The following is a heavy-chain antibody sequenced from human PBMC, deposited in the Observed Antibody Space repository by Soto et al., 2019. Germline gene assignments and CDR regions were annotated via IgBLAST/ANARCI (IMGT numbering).Heavy chain of an antibody. V-gene: IGHV1-69*12. D-gene: IGHD1-26*01. CDR3: ASDQVVLGATGGDY. CDR1: GGTFSSYA. J-gene: IGHJ4*02. CDR2: IIPIFGTA. Sequence: QVQLVQSGAEVKKPGSSVKVSCKASGGTFSSYAISWVRHAPGQGLEWMGGIIPIFGTANYAQKFQGRVTITADESTVTGYMERRSLRSEDTAVYYCASDQVVLGATGGDYWGQGTLVTVSS.